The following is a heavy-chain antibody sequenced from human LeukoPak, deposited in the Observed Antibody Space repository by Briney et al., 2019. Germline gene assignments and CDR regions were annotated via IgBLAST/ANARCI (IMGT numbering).Heavy chain of an antibody. CDR3: ASSSWYGKLDY. D-gene: IGHD6-13*01. CDR1: GGSISSYY. CDR2: IYYSGST. Sequence: PSGTLSLTCTVSGGSISSYYWSWIRQPPGKGLEWIGYIYYSGSTNYNPSLKSRVTISVDTSKNQFSLKLSFVTAADTAVYYCASSSWYGKLDYWGQGTLVTVSS. V-gene: IGHV4-59*08. J-gene: IGHJ4*02.